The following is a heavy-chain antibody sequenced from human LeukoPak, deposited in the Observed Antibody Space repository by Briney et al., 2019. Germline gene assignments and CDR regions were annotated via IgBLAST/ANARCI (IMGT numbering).Heavy chain of an antibody. Sequence: PGGSLRLSCAASGFTFSSYWMTWVRQAPGKGLEWVANIKQDGSEKYYVDSVKGRFTISRDNSKNTLYLQMNSLRAEDTAVYYCAKGSSSGWSFDYWGQGTLVTVSS. V-gene: IGHV3-7*03. CDR1: GFTFSSYW. J-gene: IGHJ4*02. D-gene: IGHD6-19*01. CDR2: IKQDGSEK. CDR3: AKGSSSGWSFDY.